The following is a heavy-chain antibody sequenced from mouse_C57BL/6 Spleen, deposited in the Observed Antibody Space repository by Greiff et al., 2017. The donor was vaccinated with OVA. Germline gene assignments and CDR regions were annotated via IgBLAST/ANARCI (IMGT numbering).Heavy chain of an antibody. Sequence: EVKLVESGGGLVKPGGSLKLSCAASGFTFSSYAMSWVRQTPEKRLEWVATISDGGSYTYYPDNVKGRFTISRDNAKNNLYLQMSHLKSEDTAMYYCAREIDYDGYAMDYWGQGTSVTVSS. CDR2: ISDGGSYT. V-gene: IGHV5-4*01. D-gene: IGHD2-4*01. CDR1: GFTFSSYA. J-gene: IGHJ4*01. CDR3: AREIDYDGYAMDY.